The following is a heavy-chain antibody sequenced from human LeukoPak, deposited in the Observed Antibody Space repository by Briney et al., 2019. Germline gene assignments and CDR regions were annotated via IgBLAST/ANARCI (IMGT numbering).Heavy chain of an antibody. J-gene: IGHJ4*02. CDR1: GYTFTGYY. CDR2: INPNSGGT. CDR3: ARARGVLTGYIDY. V-gene: IGHV1-2*02. Sequence: GASVKVSCKASGYTFTGYYMHWVRQTPGQGLEWMGWINPNSGGTNYAQKFQGRATMTRDTSISTAYMELSRLRSDDTAVYYCARARGVLTGYIDYWGQGTLVTVSS. D-gene: IGHD3-9*01.